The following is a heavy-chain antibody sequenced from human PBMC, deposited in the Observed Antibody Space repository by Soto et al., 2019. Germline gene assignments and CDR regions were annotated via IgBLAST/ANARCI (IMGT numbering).Heavy chain of an antibody. CDR3: ARVSVTTEYNWFDP. CDR2: IYYSGST. CDR1: GGSISSGDYY. Sequence: QTLSLTCTVSGGSISSGDYYLRWIRQPPGKSLEWIGYIYYSGSTYYNPSLKSRVTISVDTSKNQFSLKLSSVTAADTAVYYCARVSVTTEYNWFDPWGQGTLVSVSS. V-gene: IGHV4-30-4*01. J-gene: IGHJ5*02. D-gene: IGHD4-4*01.